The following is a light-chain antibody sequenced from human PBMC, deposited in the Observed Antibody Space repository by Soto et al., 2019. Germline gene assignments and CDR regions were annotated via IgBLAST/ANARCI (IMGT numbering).Light chain of an antibody. J-gene: IGKJ2*01. Sequence: DIQMTQSPSTLSASVGDRVTITCRASQSISSWLAWYQQKPGKAPKLLIYDASSLESGVPSRFSGSGSRTEFTLTISSLQPDDFATYSCQQYNSYSRYTFGQGTKLEIK. CDR1: QSISSW. CDR2: DAS. V-gene: IGKV1-5*01. CDR3: QQYNSYSRYT.